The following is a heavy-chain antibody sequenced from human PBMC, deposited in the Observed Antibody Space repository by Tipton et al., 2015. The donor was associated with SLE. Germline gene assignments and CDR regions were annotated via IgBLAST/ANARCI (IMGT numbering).Heavy chain of an antibody. J-gene: IGHJ4*02. CDR1: GDSISRGGFY. V-gene: IGHV4-31*03. D-gene: IGHD6-19*01. Sequence: TLSLTCTVSGDSISRGGFYWSWIRQQPGKGLEWIAFITYIGATYYNPPLKSRLILSRDTSENKLSLKLNSVNAADTAVYYCARLWANGPGAGPFDHWGQGILVTVSS. CDR3: ARLWANGPGAGPFDH. CDR2: ITYIGAT.